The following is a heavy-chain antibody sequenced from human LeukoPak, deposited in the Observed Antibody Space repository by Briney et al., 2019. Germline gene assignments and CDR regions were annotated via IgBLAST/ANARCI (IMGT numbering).Heavy chain of an antibody. Sequence: GGSLRPSCAASGFTFSSYAMSWVRQAPGKGLEWVSVISNSGGGTFYADSVKGRFTISRDNSKNTLYLQMNSLRAEDTAVYYCAKRASGSGTSLYYFDYWGQGTLVTVSS. CDR2: ISNSGGGT. CDR3: AKRASGSGTSLYYFDY. CDR1: GFTFSSYA. V-gene: IGHV3-23*01. D-gene: IGHD3-10*01. J-gene: IGHJ4*02.